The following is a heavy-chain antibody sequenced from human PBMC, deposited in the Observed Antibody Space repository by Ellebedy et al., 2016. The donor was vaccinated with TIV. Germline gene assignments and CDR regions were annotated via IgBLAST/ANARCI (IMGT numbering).Heavy chain of an antibody. J-gene: IGHJ6*02. V-gene: IGHV3-30*18. CDR1: GFTFSSYG. CDR3: AKDRTLEGAFYYYGMDV. D-gene: IGHD3-10*01. CDR2: ISYDGSKK. Sequence: GESLKISXAASGFTFSSYGLHWVRQAPGKGLEWLALISYDGSKKFYADSVKGRFIISRDNSKNTVYLEMNSLRGEDTAVVYCAKDRTLEGAFYYYGMDVWGQGTTVTVSS.